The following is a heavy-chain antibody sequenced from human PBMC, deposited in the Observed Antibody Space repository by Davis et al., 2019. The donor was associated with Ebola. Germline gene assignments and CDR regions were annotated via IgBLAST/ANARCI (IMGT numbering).Heavy chain of an antibody. V-gene: IGHV3-33*01. CDR2: MWYDGSNK. J-gene: IGHJ4*02. CDR1: GFTFSSYG. D-gene: IGHD6-19*01. CDR3: ARDPLRWLGSSGWYYFDY. Sequence: GESLKISCAASGFTFSSYGMHWVRQAPGKGLEWVAVMWYDGSNKYYADSVKGRFTISRDNSKNTLYLQMNSLRAEDTAVYYCARDPLRWLGSSGWYYFDYWGQGTLVTVSS.